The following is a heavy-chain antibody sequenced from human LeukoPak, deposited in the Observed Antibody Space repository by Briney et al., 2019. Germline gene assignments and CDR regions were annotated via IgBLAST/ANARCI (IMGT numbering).Heavy chain of an antibody. CDR3: ARVQSAYCSSSSCYGGYFDY. J-gene: IGHJ4*02. CDR2: INAGNGNT. D-gene: IGHD2-2*01. CDR1: GYTFTSYA. V-gene: IGHV1-3*01. Sequence: GASVKVSCKASGYTFTSYAMHWVRQAPGQRPEWMGWINAGNGNTKYSQKFQGRVTITRDTSASTANMELSSLRPEDTAVYYCARVQSAYCSSSSCYGGYFDYWGQGTLVTVSS.